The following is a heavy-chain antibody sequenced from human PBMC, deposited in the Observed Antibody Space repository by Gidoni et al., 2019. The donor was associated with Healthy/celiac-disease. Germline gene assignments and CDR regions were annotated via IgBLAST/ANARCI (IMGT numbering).Heavy chain of an antibody. Sequence: EVQLLESGGGLVQPGGSLRLSCAASGFPFSSYAMSWVRQAPGKGLEWVSAISGSGGSTYYADSVKGRFTISRDNSKNTLYLQMNSLRAEDTAVYYCAKDTYYYGSGSYYDYWGQGTLVTVSS. D-gene: IGHD3-10*01. J-gene: IGHJ4*02. CDR3: AKDTYYYGSGSYYDY. V-gene: IGHV3-23*01. CDR2: ISGSGGST. CDR1: GFPFSSYA.